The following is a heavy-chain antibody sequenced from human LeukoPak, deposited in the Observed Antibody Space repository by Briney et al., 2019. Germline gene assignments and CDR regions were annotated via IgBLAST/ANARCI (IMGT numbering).Heavy chain of an antibody. V-gene: IGHV4-59*12. CDR1: GGSISSYY. D-gene: IGHD3-16*02. J-gene: IGHJ4*02. CDR2: IYYSGST. CDR3: ARGTYYDYVWGSYRPPPTFDY. Sequence: SETLSLTCTVSGGSISSYYWSWIRQPPGKGLEWIGYIYYSGSTNYNPSLKSRVTISVDTSKNQFSLKLSSVTAADTAVYYCARGTYYDYVWGSYRPPPTFDYWGQGTLVTVSS.